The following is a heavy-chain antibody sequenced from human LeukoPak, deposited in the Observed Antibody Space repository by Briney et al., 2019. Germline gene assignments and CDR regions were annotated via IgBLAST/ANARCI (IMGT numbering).Heavy chain of an antibody. CDR3: ARDRGYNTGWYNWFDP. Sequence: PGGSLRLSCAASGFTFNNYVTHWVRRAPGKGLEWVASIRDDGNNEFYADSVKGRFNISRDNSKNTLYLQMFSLRDEDTAVYHCARDRGYNTGWYNWFDPWGQGTPVTVSS. CDR1: GFTFNNYV. J-gene: IGHJ5*02. CDR2: IRDDGNNE. V-gene: IGHV3-30*02. D-gene: IGHD6-19*01.